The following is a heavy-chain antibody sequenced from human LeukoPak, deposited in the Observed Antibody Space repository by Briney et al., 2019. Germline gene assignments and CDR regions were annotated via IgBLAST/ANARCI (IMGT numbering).Heavy chain of an antibody. D-gene: IGHD3-10*01. V-gene: IGHV4-39*01. Sequence: SETLSLTCTVSGGSISSSSYYWGWIRQPPGKGLEWIGSIYYSGSTYYNPSLKSRVTISVDTSKNQFSLKLSSVTAADTAVYYCASVPMVPPYYYGSGPDYWGQGTLVTVSS. CDR1: GGSISSSSYY. J-gene: IGHJ4*02. CDR3: ASVPMVPPYYYGSGPDY. CDR2: IYYSGST.